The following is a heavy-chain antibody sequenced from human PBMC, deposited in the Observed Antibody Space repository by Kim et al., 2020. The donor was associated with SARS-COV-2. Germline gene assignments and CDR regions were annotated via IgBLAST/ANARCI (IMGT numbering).Heavy chain of an antibody. D-gene: IGHD6-19*01. J-gene: IGHJ4*02. CDR2: IIPIFGTA. Sequence: SVKVSCKASGGTFSSYAISWVRQAPGQGLEWMGGIIPIFGTANYAQKFQGRVTITADESTSTAYMELSSLRSEDTAVYYCELRPRMVAVAGSFDYWGQGTLVTVSS. CDR3: ELRPRMVAVAGSFDY. CDR1: GGTFSSYA. V-gene: IGHV1-69*13.